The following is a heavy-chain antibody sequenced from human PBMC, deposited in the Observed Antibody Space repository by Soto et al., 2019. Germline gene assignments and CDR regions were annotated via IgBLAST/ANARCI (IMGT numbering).Heavy chain of an antibody. CDR2: ITWNSVNI. D-gene: IGHD3-22*01. J-gene: IGHJ6*02. V-gene: IGHV3-9*01. CDR1: GFIFDNYA. Sequence: GGSLRLSCAASGFIFDNYAMHWVRQAPGKGLEWVSGITWNSVNIGYADSVKGRFTISRGNAENSLYLQMNSLRPEDTTLYFCAKDTGDSSGYYYYYYYGMDVWGQGTTVTVSS. CDR3: AKDTGDSSGYYYYYYYGMDV.